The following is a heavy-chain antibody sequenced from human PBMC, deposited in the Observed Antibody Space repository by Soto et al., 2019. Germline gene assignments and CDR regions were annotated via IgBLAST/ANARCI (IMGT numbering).Heavy chain of an antibody. V-gene: IGHV4-34*01. D-gene: IGHD4-17*01. CDR1: GGSFSGYY. J-gene: IGHJ4*02. CDR3: ARVTTVTTYFFDY. CDR2: IYHSGST. Sequence: SETLSLTCAVYGGSFSGYYWSWIRQPPGKGLEWIGGIYHSGSTYYNPSLKSRVTISVDTSKNQFSLKLSSVTAADTAVYYCARVTTVTTYFFDYWGQGTLVTVSS.